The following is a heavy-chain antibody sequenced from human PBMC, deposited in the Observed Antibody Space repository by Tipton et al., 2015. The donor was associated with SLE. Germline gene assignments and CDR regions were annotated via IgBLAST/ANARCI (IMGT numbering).Heavy chain of an antibody. CDR1: GFTVSSNY. D-gene: IGHD6-19*01. CDR3: ARDRGSGWFDFDY. Sequence: GSLRLSCAASGFTVSSNYMSWVRQAPGKGLEWVSVIYSGGSTYYADSVKGRFTISRDNSKNTLCLQMNSLRAEDTAVYYCARDRGSGWFDFDYWGQGTLVTVSS. V-gene: IGHV3-53*05. J-gene: IGHJ4*02. CDR2: IYSGGST.